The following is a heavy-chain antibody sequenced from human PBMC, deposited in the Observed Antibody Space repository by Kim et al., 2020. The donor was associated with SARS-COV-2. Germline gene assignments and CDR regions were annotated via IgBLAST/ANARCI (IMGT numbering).Heavy chain of an antibody. D-gene: IGHD3-22*01. J-gene: IGHJ4*02. V-gene: IGHV5-51*01. Sequence: SPSFQGQVTISADKSISTAYLQWSSLKASDTAMYYCARQEYDSSGYRFDYWGQGTLVTVSS. CDR3: ARQEYDSSGYRFDY.